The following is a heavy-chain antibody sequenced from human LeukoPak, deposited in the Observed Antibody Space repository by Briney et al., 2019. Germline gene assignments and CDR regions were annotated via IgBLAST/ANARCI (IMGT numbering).Heavy chain of an antibody. V-gene: IGHV4-34*01. Sequence: SETLSLTCAVYGGSFSGYHWSWIRQPPGKGLEWIGEINHSGSTNYNPSLKSRVTISVDTSKNQFSLKLSSVTATDTAVYYCARVPRRITIFGVVIIPHPFDYWGQGTLVTVSS. CDR2: INHSGST. CDR3: ARVPRRITIFGVVIIPHPFDY. CDR1: GGSFSGYH. J-gene: IGHJ4*02. D-gene: IGHD3-3*01.